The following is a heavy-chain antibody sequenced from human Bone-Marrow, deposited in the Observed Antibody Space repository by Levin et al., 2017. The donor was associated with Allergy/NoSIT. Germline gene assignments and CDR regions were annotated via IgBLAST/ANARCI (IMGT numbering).Heavy chain of an antibody. Sequence: GESLKISCAASGFTFSSYSMNWVRQAPGKGLEWVSYISSSSSTIYYADSVKGRFTISRDNAKNSLYLQMNSLRAEDTAVYYCAVEPRYRYSSSSLSLEYYYYGMDVWGQGTTVTVSS. CDR3: AVEPRYRYSSSSLSLEYYYYGMDV. D-gene: IGHD6-6*01. CDR1: GFTFSSYS. CDR2: ISSSSSTI. V-gene: IGHV3-48*01. J-gene: IGHJ6*02.